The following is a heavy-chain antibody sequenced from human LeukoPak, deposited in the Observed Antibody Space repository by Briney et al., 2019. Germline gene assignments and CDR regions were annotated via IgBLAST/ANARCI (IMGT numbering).Heavy chain of an antibody. CDR2: ISWDGGST. J-gene: IGHJ3*02. CDR3: XXXXXXXYYDSXGYDITFDI. Sequence: GGSLRLSCAASGFTFDDYTMHWVRQAPGKGLEWVSLISWDGGSTYYADSVKGRFTISRDNSKNSLYLQMNSLRTEDTALYYCXXXXXXXYYDSXGYDITFDIWGXGTMVTVSS. V-gene: IGHV3-43*01. D-gene: IGHD3-22*01. CDR1: GFTFDDYT.